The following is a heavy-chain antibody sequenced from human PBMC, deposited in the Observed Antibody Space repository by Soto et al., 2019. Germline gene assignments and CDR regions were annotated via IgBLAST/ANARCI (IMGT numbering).Heavy chain of an antibody. CDR1: GYTFTSYG. J-gene: IGHJ4*02. V-gene: IGHV1-18*04. CDR2: ISAYNGNT. CDR3: ARDIVVVPALVY. Sequence: ASVKVSCKASGYTFTSYGISCVRQVPGQGLEWMGWISAYNGNTNYAQKLQGRVTMTTDTSTSTAYMELRSLRSDDTAVYYCARDIVVVPALVYWGQGTLVTVSS. D-gene: IGHD2-2*01.